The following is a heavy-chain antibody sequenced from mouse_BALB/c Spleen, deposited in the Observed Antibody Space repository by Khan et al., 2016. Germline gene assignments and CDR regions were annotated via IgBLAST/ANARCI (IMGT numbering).Heavy chain of an antibody. V-gene: IGHV7-3*02. J-gene: IGHJ2*01. CDR1: GFTFTDYY. CDR2: IRNKANGYTT. Sequence: EVELVESGGGLVQPGGSLRLSCATSGFTFTDYYMSWVRQPPGKALEWLGFIRNKANGYTTEYSASVKGRFTISRDNSQSILYLQMNTLRAEDSATYYCARDNWSFDYWGQGTTLTVSS. CDR3: ARDNWSFDY. D-gene: IGHD4-1*01.